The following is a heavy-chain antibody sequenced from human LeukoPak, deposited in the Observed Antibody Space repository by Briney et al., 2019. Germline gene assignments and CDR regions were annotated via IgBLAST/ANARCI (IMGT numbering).Heavy chain of an antibody. V-gene: IGHV3-33*03. CDR3: AVLKNY. CDR2: IWHDGSNK. D-gene: IGHD2-8*01. Sequence: GGSLRLSCAASGFNFRTYGMHWVRQAPGKGLEWLAIIWHDGSNKYYGDSVKGRFTISRDNAKNSLYLQMNSLRAEDTAVYYCAVLKNYWGQGTLVTVSS. J-gene: IGHJ4*02. CDR1: GFNFRTYG.